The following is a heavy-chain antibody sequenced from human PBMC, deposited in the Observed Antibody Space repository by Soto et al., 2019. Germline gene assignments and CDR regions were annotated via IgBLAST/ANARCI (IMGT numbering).Heavy chain of an antibody. Sequence: ASVKVSCKASGYTFTGYYMHWVRQAPGQGLEWMGWINPNSGGTNYAQKFQGWVTMTRDTSISTAYMELSRLRSDDTAVYYSAREMNIVAKGGDAFDIWGQGTMVTVSS. CDR1: GYTFTGYY. J-gene: IGHJ3*02. CDR3: AREMNIVAKGGDAFDI. V-gene: IGHV1-2*04. CDR2: INPNSGGT. D-gene: IGHD2-15*01.